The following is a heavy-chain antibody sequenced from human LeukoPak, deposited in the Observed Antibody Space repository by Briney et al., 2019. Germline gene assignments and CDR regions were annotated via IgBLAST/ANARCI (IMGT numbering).Heavy chain of an antibody. J-gene: IGHJ6*03. V-gene: IGHV4-34*01. CDR2: INHSGTT. Sequence: PSETLSLTCGLYGESFSVNYWSWIRQSPGGGLEWIGEINHSGTTNYNPSLNSRVTISIDTSKNQFSLRLSSLTAADTDVYYCSRELYSSVMSRGYYYYMDLWGEGTAVTVSS. D-gene: IGHD3-22*01. CDR1: GESFSVNY. CDR3: SRELYSSVMSRGYYYYMDL.